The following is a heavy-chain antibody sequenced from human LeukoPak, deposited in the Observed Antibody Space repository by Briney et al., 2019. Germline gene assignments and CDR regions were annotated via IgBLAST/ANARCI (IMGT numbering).Heavy chain of an antibody. D-gene: IGHD1-1*01. V-gene: IGHV1-8*02. CDR2: VNPNSGNT. J-gene: IGHJ4*02. CDR3: SKGPGRTTEVGH. CDR1: AYGFTFFD. Sequence: ASVKVSCKAAAYGFTFFDIHGIRLDSGQRLERMGWVNPNSGNTAYSKKFQGRGTMTRDTSQNTAYLELTRLTSDDTGVYFCSKGPGRTTEVGHWGPGTLVTVS.